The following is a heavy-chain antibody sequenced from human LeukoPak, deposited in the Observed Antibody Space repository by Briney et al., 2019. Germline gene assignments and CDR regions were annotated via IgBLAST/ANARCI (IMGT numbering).Heavy chain of an antibody. CDR1: GLSFSSSE. V-gene: IGHV3-48*03. D-gene: IGHD4-17*01. CDR3: ARDLDDYGDYRPGYFDS. Sequence: GGSLRLSCAAPGLSFSSSEMNWVRQAPGKGLEWVSYISPSGSIIFYADSVKGRFTISRDNAKNSMYLQMNSLRSEDTAVYYCARDLDDYGDYRPGYFDSWGQGTLVTVSS. J-gene: IGHJ4*02. CDR2: ISPSGSII.